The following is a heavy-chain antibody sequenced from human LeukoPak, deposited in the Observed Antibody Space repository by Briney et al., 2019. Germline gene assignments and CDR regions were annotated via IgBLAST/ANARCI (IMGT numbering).Heavy chain of an antibody. D-gene: IGHD1-14*01. CDR3: ARADVVYCSFDY. V-gene: IGHV4-38-2*02. CDR1: GYSISSGYY. J-gene: IGHJ4*02. CDR2: IYHSGST. Sequence: SETLSLTCTVSGYSISSGYYWGWIRQPPGKGLEWIGSIYHSGSTYYNPSLKSRVTISVDTSKNQFSLKLSSVTAADPAVYYCARADVVYCSFDYWGQGTLVTVSS.